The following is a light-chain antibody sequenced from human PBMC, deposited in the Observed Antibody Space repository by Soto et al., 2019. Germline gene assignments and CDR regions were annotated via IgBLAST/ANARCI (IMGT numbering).Light chain of an antibody. Sequence: DIQLTQSPSFLSASVGDRVTITCRASQGIRNYLAWYQQKAGKAPKLLIYTASTLQSGVPSRFSGSGSGTEFTLTISSLQPEDFATYFCLQLNSFPLTFGGGTQVDIK. V-gene: IGKV1-9*01. J-gene: IGKJ4*01. CDR2: TAS. CDR3: LQLNSFPLT. CDR1: QGIRNY.